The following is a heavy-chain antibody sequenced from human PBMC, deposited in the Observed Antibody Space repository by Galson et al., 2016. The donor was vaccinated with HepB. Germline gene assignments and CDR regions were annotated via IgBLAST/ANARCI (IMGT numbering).Heavy chain of an antibody. V-gene: IGHV4-4*02. CDR3: ARDGADSGYYYRYYYYGMDV. J-gene: IGHJ6*02. Sequence: SETLSLTCAVSGGSISSRNWWSWVRQPPGKGLEWIGEIYHSGSTNYNPSLKSRVTVSVDKSKNQFSLKLSSVTAADTAVYYCARDGADSGYYYRYYYYGMDVWGQGTTVTVSS. CDR2: IYHSGST. D-gene: IGHD3-22*01. CDR1: GGSISSRNW.